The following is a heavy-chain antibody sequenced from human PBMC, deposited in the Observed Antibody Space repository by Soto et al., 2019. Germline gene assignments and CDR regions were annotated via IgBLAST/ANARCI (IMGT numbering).Heavy chain of an antibody. D-gene: IGHD3-10*01. CDR1: GYTFTAYT. V-gene: IGHV1-18*01. J-gene: IGHJ4*02. CDR2: ISPNNGDT. Sequence: ASVKVSCKGSGYTFTAYTIIWVRQAPGQGLEWMGWISPNNGDTGSAQSLQGRLTMTTDTSTATVYMELRGLTSDDTAVYYCARDIGSHYLPIDYWGQGTLVTVSS. CDR3: ARDIGSHYLPIDY.